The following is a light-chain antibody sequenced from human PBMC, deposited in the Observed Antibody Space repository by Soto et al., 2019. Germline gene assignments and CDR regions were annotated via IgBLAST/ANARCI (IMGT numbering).Light chain of an antibody. Sequence: DIRVTQSPSSVSASVGYRVTITCLASQSVSSWLVWYQHKAGRAPSLLIYAASSLQSGVPSRFSGSGSGTDFTLTISRLEPEDFAVYYCQQYGSSPITFGQGTRLEI. CDR2: AAS. CDR3: QQYGSSPIT. CDR1: QSVSSW. V-gene: IGKV1-12*01. J-gene: IGKJ5*01.